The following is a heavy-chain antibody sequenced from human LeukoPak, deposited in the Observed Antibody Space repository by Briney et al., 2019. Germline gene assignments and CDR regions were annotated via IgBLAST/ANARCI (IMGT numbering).Heavy chain of an antibody. CDR1: GYTFTRYG. D-gene: IGHD6-19*01. CDR3: ARALHSSGWYYFDY. Sequence: ASVKVSCKASGYTFTRYGISWVRQAPGQGLEWMGWISTYNGNTKYAQKLQGRVTMTTDTSTSTAYMELRSLRSDGTAVYYCARALHSSGWYYFDYWGQGTLVTVSS. CDR2: ISTYNGNT. V-gene: IGHV1-18*01. J-gene: IGHJ4*02.